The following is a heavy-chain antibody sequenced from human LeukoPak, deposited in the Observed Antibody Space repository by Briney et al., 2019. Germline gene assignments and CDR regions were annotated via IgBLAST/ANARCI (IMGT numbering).Heavy chain of an antibody. V-gene: IGHV3-23*01. CDR3: ARDNGDHLFDY. D-gene: IGHD4-17*01. J-gene: IGHJ4*02. Sequence: GGSLRLSCAASGFTFSGYSMNWVRQAPGKGLEWVSAISISGESTYYADSVKGRFTISRDSSKNTLYLQMNSLRADDTAVYYCARDNGDHLFDYWGQGTLVTVSS. CDR1: GFTFSGYS. CDR2: ISISGEST.